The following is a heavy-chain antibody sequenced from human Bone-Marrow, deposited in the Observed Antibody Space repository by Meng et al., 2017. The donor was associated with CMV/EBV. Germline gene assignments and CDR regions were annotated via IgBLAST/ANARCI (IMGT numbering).Heavy chain of an antibody. D-gene: IGHD3-9*01. Sequence: ASGFTFSTYGMLWVRQAPGKGLEWVAVIWYDGSNKYYADFVKGRFTISRDNSKDTLFLQMNSLRAEDTAVYYCARLRLGGTYYFDYWGQGTLVTVSS. CDR3: ARLRLGGTYYFDY. V-gene: IGHV3-33*01. CDR2: IWYDGSNK. J-gene: IGHJ4*02. CDR1: GFTFSTYG.